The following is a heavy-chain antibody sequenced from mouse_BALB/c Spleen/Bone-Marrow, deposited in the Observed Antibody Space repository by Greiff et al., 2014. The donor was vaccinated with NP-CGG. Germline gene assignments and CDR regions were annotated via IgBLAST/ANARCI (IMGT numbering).Heavy chain of an antibody. CDR2: IWGGGIT. CDR1: GFSLTDYG. J-gene: IGHJ2*01. CDR3: AKLNWDEGDY. V-gene: IGHV2-6-5*01. Sequence: VPGVESGPGLVAPSQSLSITCTVSGFSLTDYGVSWIRQPPGKGLEWLGVIWGGGITYYNSPLKSRLSISKDNSKSQVFLKMYSLQTDDTAMYYCAKLNWDEGDYWGQGTTLTVSS. D-gene: IGHD4-1*01.